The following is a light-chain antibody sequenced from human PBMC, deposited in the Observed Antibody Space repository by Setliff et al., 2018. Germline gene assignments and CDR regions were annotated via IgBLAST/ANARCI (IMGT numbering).Light chain of an antibody. V-gene: IGLV2-8*01. CDR2: EVS. J-gene: IGLJ1*01. Sequence: QSVLTQPPSASGSPGQSVNISCTGTSSDVGGYNYVSWYQQHPGKAPKLMIYEVSTRPSGVPDRFSGSKSGNTASLTVSGLQAEDEADYYCSSYAGSNNFVFGTGTKVTVL. CDR3: SSYAGSNNFV. CDR1: SSDVGGYNY.